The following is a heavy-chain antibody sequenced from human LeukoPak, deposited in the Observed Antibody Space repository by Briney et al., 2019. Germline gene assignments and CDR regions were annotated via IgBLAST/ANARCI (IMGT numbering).Heavy chain of an antibody. J-gene: IGHJ4*02. CDR1: GGSINGYY. V-gene: IGHV4-59*01. CDR2: IYYSGST. CDR3: ARTTLLGTQDY. D-gene: IGHD1-1*01. Sequence: TSETLSLTCTVSGGSINGYYWTWIRQPPGKGLEWIGYIYYSGSTKYNPSLTSRVTISVDTSKNQFSLRLSSVTAADTAVYFCARTTLLGTQDYWGQGTLVTVSS.